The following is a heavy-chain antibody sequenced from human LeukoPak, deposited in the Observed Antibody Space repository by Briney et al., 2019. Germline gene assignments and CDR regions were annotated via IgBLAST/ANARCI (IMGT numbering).Heavy chain of an antibody. CDR3: VKDVIHREGYMDV. Sequence: GGSLRLSCATSGFTFSSYAMSRVRQAPGKGLEWVSADSGSGGSRSYTDSVKGRFTISRDNSKNTLYLQTNSLRADDTAVYYCVKDVIHREGYMDVWGKGTTVTVSS. CDR2: DSGSGGSR. J-gene: IGHJ6*03. CDR1: GFTFSSYA. V-gene: IGHV3-23*01. D-gene: IGHD3-16*02.